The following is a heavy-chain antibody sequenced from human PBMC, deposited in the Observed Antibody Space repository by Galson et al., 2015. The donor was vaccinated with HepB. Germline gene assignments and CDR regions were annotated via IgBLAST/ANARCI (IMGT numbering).Heavy chain of an antibody. Sequence: SVKVSCKASGGTFSRYTISWVRQAPGQGLEWMGRIIPILGIANYAQKFQGRVTITADKSTSTAYMELSSLRSEDTAVYYCARDRDYYDSSSWFDPWGQGTLVTVSS. D-gene: IGHD3-22*01. CDR2: IIPILGIA. V-gene: IGHV1-69*04. CDR1: GGTFSRYT. J-gene: IGHJ5*02. CDR3: ARDRDYYDSSSWFDP.